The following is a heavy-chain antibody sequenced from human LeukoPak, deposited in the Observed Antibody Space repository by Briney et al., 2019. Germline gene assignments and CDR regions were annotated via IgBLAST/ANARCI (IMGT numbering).Heavy chain of an antibody. J-gene: IGHJ4*02. CDR2: IIPIFGTA. D-gene: IGHD3-16*01. CDR3: AREGGGSYLTRDFDY. Sequence: SVKVSCKASGGTFSSYAISWVRQAPGQGLKWMGGIIPIFGTANYAQKFQGRVTITTDESTSTAYMELSNLRSEDTAVYYCAREGGGSYLTRDFDYWGQGTLVTVSS. CDR1: GGTFSSYA. V-gene: IGHV1-69*05.